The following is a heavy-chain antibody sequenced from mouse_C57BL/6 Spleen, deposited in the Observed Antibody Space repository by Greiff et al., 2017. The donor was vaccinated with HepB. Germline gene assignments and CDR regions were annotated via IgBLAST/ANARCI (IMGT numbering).Heavy chain of an antibody. Sequence: VQLQQPGAELVRPGSSVKLSCKASGYTFTSYWMHWVKQRPIQGLEWIGNIDPSDSETHYNQKFKDKATLTVDKSSSTAYMQLSSLTSEDSAVYYCARRENGYDYFDYWGQGTTLTVSS. CDR2: IDPSDSET. J-gene: IGHJ2*01. V-gene: IGHV1-52*01. CDR1: GYTFTSYW. D-gene: IGHD2-2*01. CDR3: ARRENGYDYFDY.